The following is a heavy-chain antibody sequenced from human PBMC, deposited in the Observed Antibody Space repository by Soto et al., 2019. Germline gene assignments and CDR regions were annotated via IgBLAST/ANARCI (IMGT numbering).Heavy chain of an antibody. J-gene: IGHJ4*02. D-gene: IGHD1-26*01. CDR1: GFTFSGSA. CDR3: TAELYSGSYSEFD. Sequence: EVQLVESGGGLVQPGGSLKLSCAASGFTFSGSAMHWVRQASGKGLEWVGRIRSKADSYATAYAASVKGRFTISRDDSKNMAYLQMNGLKSEDTAVYYCTAELYSGSYSEFDWGQGTLVTVSS. CDR2: IRSKADSYAT. V-gene: IGHV3-73*02.